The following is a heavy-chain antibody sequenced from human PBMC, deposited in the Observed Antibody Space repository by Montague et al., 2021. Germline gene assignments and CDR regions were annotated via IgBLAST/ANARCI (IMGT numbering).Heavy chain of an antibody. CDR1: GASISDYY. Sequence: SETLSLTCSVSGASISDYYWSWIRQPPGKGLEWIGYIYYSRRTNYNPSLKSRVTISVDTSKNQFSLKLSPVTAADTAFYYCAVTNPYYYYGMDVWDQGTTVTVSS. V-gene: IGHV4-59*01. CDR3: AVTNPYYYYGMDV. CDR2: IYYSRRT. D-gene: IGHD1-14*01. J-gene: IGHJ6*02.